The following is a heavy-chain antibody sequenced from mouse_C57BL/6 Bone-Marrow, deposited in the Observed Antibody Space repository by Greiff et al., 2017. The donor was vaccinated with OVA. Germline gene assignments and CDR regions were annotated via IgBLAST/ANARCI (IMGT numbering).Heavy chain of an antibody. Sequence: VKLQESGAELARPGASVKLSCKASGYTFTSYGISWVKQRPGQGLEWIGEIYPRSGNTYYNEKFKGKATLTADKSSSTAYMELRSLTSEDSAVYFCARGDGYYVVYWYFDVWGTGTTVTVSS. D-gene: IGHD2-3*01. CDR1: GYTFTSYG. CDR3: ARGDGYYVVYWYFDV. CDR2: IYPRSGNT. V-gene: IGHV1-81*01. J-gene: IGHJ1*03.